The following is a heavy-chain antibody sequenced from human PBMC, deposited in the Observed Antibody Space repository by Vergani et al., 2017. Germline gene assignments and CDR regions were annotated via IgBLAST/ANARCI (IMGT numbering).Heavy chain of an antibody. CDR1: GGSFTGNY. CDR3: ARQYREVYDYGSEDAGWFDP. D-gene: IGHD3-16*01. J-gene: IGHJ5*02. CDR2: INHSGSI. Sequence: QVQLQQWGAGLLKPSETLSLTCAVYGGSFTGNYWTWIRQPPGKGLEWIGEINHSGSIQYNPSLKSRVTISVDTSKNQFSLRLNSVTAADTAVYYCARQYREVYDYGSEDAGWFDPWGQGTLVTVSS. V-gene: IGHV4-34*01.